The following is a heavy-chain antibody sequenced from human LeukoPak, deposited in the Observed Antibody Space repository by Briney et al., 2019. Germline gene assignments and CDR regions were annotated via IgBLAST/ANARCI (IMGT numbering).Heavy chain of an antibody. CDR2: ISGSGGST. V-gene: IGHV3-23*01. J-gene: IGHJ4*02. Sequence: GGSLRLSCAASGFTFSSYAMSWVRQAPGKGLEWVSAISGSGGSTYYADSVKGRFTISRDNSKNTLYLQMSSLGAEDTAVYYCAKSNGASQWLYGAYWGQGTLVTVSS. CDR3: AKSNGASQWLYGAY. D-gene: IGHD4-17*01. CDR1: GFTFSSYA.